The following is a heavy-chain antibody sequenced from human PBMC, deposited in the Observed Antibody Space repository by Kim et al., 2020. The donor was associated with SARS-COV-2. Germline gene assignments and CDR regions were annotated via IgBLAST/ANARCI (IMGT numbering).Heavy chain of an antibody. V-gene: IGHV3-30*18. CDR2: ISYDGSNK. J-gene: IGHJ6*03. D-gene: IGHD1-7*01. CDR1: GFTFSSYG. Sequence: GGSLRLSCAASGFTFSSYGMHWVRQAPGKGLEWVAVISYDGSNKYYADSVKGRFTISRDNSKNTLYLQMNSLRAEDTAVYYCANWNYVSHYYYMDVWGKGTTVTVSS. CDR3: ANWNYVSHYYYMDV.